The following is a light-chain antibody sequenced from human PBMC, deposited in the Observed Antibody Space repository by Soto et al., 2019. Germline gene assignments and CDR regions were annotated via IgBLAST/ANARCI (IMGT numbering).Light chain of an antibody. V-gene: IGKV3-20*01. CDR3: QQYGSSLIT. J-gene: IGKJ5*01. CDR2: GAS. CDR1: QSVSSSY. Sequence: EIVLTQSPGTLSLSPGERATLSCRASQSVSSSYLAWYQQKPGQAPRLLIYGASSRATGIPDRFSGSGSGTDFSLTISRLEPEDFAGSYCQQYGSSLITFGQGTRLEIK.